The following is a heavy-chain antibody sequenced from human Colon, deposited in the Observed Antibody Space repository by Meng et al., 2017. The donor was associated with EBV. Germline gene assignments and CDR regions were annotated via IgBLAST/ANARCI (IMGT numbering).Heavy chain of an antibody. Sequence: QMQLRASWPGLVKPSETLSLTCAGSGGSISSVYWWTWVRQSPGKGLEWIGEIYHSESTNYNPSLKSRVTISVDKSKNQFSLKLTSVTAADTAVYYCARGGYHSFDYWGQRTLVTVSS. CDR3: ARGGYHSFDY. CDR2: IYHSEST. CDR1: GGSISSVYW. V-gene: IGHV4-4*02. J-gene: IGHJ4*02. D-gene: IGHD5-18*01.